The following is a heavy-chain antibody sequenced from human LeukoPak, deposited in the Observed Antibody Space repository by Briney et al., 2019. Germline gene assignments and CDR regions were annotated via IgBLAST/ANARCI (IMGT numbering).Heavy chain of an antibody. CDR3: ARVPHGDYKNWYFDL. J-gene: IGHJ2*01. Sequence: GGSLRLSCAASGFIFSNYGMHWVRQAPGKGLEWVAVISYDGSNKYYADSVKGRFTISRDNSKNTLYLQMNSLRAEDTAVYYCARVPHGDYKNWYFDLWGRGTLVTVSS. D-gene: IGHD4-17*01. V-gene: IGHV3-30*19. CDR2: ISYDGSNK. CDR1: GFIFSNYG.